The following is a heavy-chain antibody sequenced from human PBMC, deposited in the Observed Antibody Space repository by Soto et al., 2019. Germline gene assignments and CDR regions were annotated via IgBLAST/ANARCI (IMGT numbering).Heavy chain of an antibody. CDR3: VVFITGQPY. CDR2: IYTSGDT. CDR1: YFTVSSHY. D-gene: IGHD1-20*01. Sequence: GGSLRLSCAASYFTVSSHYMGWVRQAPGKGLEWVSLIYTSGDTYYADSVKGRFTISRDNSKNTLYIQMNSLRAEDTAVYYCVVFITGQPYWGQGTLVTVSS. V-gene: IGHV3-53*01. J-gene: IGHJ4*02.